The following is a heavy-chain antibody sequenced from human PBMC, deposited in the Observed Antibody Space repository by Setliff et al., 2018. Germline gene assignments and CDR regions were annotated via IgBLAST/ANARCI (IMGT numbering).Heavy chain of an antibody. Sequence: SETLSLTCTVSGGSINSYYWSWIRQPPGKGLEWIGYVYYTGVTNYTPSPKSRVAISVDMSKNHFSLKLTSVTAADTAFYYCSRGGSVYAFDHWGQGTLVTVSS. V-gene: IGHV4-59*01. CDR1: GGSINSYY. D-gene: IGHD3-3*01. CDR2: VYYTGVT. J-gene: IGHJ4*02. CDR3: SRGGSVYAFDH.